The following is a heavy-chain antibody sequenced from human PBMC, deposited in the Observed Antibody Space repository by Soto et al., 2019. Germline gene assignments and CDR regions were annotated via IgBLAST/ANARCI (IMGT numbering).Heavy chain of an antibody. CDR2: IIPIFGTA. CDR3: ARDRGPSSGYYPYWFDP. Sequence: SVKVSCKASGGTFSSYAISWVRQAPGQGLEWMGEIIPIFGTANYAQKSQGRVTITADESTSTAYMELSSLRSEDTAVYYCARDRGPSSGYYPYWFDPWGQGTPVTVSS. D-gene: IGHD3-22*01. V-gene: IGHV1-69*13. J-gene: IGHJ5*02. CDR1: GGTFSSYA.